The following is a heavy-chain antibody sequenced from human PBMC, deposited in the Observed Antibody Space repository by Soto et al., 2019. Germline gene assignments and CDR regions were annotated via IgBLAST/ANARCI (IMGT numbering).Heavy chain of an antibody. V-gene: IGHV4-34*01. CDR3: ARRLPICSGGSCYSGTFDP. Sequence: SETLSLTCAVYGGSFSGYYWSWIRQPPGKGLEWIGEINHSGSTNYNPSLKSRVTISVDTFKNQFSLKLSSVTAADTAVYYCARRLPICSGGSCYSGTFDPWGQGTLVTVSS. J-gene: IGHJ5*02. CDR2: INHSGST. D-gene: IGHD2-15*01. CDR1: GGSFSGYY.